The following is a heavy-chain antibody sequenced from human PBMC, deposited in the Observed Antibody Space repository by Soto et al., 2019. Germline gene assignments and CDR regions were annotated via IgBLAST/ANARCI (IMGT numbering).Heavy chain of an antibody. CDR2: IYYTGST. D-gene: IGHD4-4*01. Sequence: SETLSLTCTVSGGSISGYYWIWIRQPPGKGLEWIGYIYYTGSTNYNPSLKSRVTISVDTSKNQFSLKLSSVTAADTAVYYCARTYSNYAYYYYYMDFWGKGTTVTVSS. CDR1: GGSISGYY. V-gene: IGHV4-59*08. J-gene: IGHJ6*03. CDR3: ARTYSNYAYYYYYMDF.